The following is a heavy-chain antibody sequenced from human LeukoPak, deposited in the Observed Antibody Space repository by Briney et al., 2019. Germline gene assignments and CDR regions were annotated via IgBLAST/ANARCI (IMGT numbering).Heavy chain of an antibody. CDR2: IHYSGST. Sequence: SETLSLTCSVSGGSISTYYWTWIRQPPGKGLEWIGYIHYSGSTNYNPSLKSRVTMSVDTSKHQFSLNLSSVTAADTAVYYCARESRYCTSTSCYSDAFDIWGQGTMVTVSS. CDR1: GGSISTYY. D-gene: IGHD2-2*01. CDR3: ARESRYCTSTSCYSDAFDI. J-gene: IGHJ3*02. V-gene: IGHV4-59*01.